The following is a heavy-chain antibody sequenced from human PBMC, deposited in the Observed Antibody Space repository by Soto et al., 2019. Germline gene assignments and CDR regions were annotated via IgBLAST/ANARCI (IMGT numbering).Heavy chain of an antibody. J-gene: IGHJ3*02. Sequence: SETLSLTCTVSGGSISSYYWSWIRQPPGKGLEWIGYIYYSGSTNYNPSLKSRVTISVDTSKNQFSLKLSSVTAADTAVYYCARVVVPAAIGAFDIWGQGTMVAVSS. CDR2: IYYSGST. D-gene: IGHD2-2*01. CDR1: GGSISSYY. V-gene: IGHV4-59*01. CDR3: ARVVVPAAIGAFDI.